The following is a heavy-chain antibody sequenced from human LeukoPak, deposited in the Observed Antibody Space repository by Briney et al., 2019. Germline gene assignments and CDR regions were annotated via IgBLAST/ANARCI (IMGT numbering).Heavy chain of an antibody. CDR3: ARGATTTVTSRSDYYYYYMDV. D-gene: IGHD4-17*01. Sequence: SVKVSCKASGGTFSSYAISWVRQAPGQGLEWMGGIIPIFGTANYAQKFQGRVTITTDESTSTAYMELSSLRSEDTAVYYCARGATTTVTSRSDYYYYYMDVWGKGTTVTVSS. V-gene: IGHV1-69*05. CDR2: IIPIFGTA. J-gene: IGHJ6*03. CDR1: GGTFSSYA.